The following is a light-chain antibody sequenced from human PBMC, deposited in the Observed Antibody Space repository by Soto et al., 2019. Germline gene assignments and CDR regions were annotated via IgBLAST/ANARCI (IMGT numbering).Light chain of an antibody. CDR3: QQRYNWPQT. V-gene: IGKV3-11*01. J-gene: IGKJ1*01. CDR2: DAS. Sequence: EVVLTQSPATLSLSPGERANLSCRTSQSVSRTLAWYQQKSGQAPRFLIYDASNRATGIPTRFSGSGSGTDFTLTISSLEPEDFAVYYCQQRYNWPQTFGQGTKVEIK. CDR1: QSVSRT.